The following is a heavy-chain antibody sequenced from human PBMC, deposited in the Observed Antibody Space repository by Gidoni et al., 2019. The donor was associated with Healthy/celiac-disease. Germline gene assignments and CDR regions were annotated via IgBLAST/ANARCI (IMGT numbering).Heavy chain of an antibody. CDR3: ARGGEVPAGYFDYHYMDV. Sequence: EVQLVESGGGLVQPGGSLRLSCAASGFTFSSYWMHWVRQAPGKGLVWVSRINSDGSSTSYADSVKGRFTISRDNAKNTLYLQMNSLRAEDTAVYYCARGGEVPAGYFDYHYMDVWGKGTTVTVSS. D-gene: IGHD2-2*01. CDR2: INSDGSST. V-gene: IGHV3-74*01. J-gene: IGHJ6*03. CDR1: GFTFSSYW.